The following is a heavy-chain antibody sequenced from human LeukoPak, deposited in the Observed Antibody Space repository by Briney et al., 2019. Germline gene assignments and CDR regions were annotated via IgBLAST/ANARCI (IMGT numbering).Heavy chain of an antibody. Sequence: SDTLSLTCAVYGGSFSVYYWSCLRQPPGKGLEGFGEINHRGSTNYNPSLKTRLTISVDTYKHQFSVKLSSVTAADTAVYYCARHRERCSGGSCRSSRAFDIWGQGTMVTVSS. CDR1: GGSFSVYY. V-gene: IGHV4-34*01. D-gene: IGHD2-15*01. CDR3: ARHRERCSGGSCRSSRAFDI. CDR2: INHRGST. J-gene: IGHJ3*02.